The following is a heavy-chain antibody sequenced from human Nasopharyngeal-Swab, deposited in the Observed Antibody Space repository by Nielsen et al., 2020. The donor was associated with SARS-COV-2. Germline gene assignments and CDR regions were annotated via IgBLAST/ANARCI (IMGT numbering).Heavy chain of an antibody. V-gene: IGHV3-23*01. J-gene: IGHJ4*02. CDR2: ISGSGGST. D-gene: IGHD3-10*01. CDR1: GFTFSSYA. CDR3: AKDLGYYGSGAY. Sequence: GESLKISCAASGFTFSSYAMSWVRQAPGKGLEWVSAISGSGGSTYYADSVEGRFTISRDNSKNTLYLQMNSLRAEDTAVYYCAKDLGYYGSGAYWGQGTLVTVSS.